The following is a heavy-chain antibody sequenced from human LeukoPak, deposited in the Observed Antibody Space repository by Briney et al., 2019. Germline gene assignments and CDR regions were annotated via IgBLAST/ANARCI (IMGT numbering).Heavy chain of an antibody. D-gene: IGHD1-26*01. J-gene: IGHJ1*01. Sequence: SVKVSCKASGGTFSSYAISWVRQAPGQGLEWMGRIIPIFGTANYAQKFQGRVTITTDESTSTAYMELSSLRSEDTAVYYCARDPLSTVGATIGHFQHWGQGTLVTVSS. CDR1: GGTFSSYA. V-gene: IGHV1-69*05. CDR3: ARDPLSTVGATIGHFQH. CDR2: IIPIFGTA.